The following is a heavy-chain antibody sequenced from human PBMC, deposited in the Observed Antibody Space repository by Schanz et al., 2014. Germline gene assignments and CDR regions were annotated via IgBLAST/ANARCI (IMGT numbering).Heavy chain of an antibody. Sequence: QVQLVQSGAEVKKPGASVKVSCKASGYTFSSYGITWVRQAPGQGLKWMGWINGYNGHTLYAQKFQGRVTMTTDTSTSTSYMELTSLRFDDTAVYYCARDFSAYVGNYFDYWGQGTLVTVSS. CDR3: ARDFSAYVGNYFDY. D-gene: IGHD5-12*01. J-gene: IGHJ4*02. CDR2: INGYNGHT. V-gene: IGHV1-18*01. CDR1: GYTFSSYG.